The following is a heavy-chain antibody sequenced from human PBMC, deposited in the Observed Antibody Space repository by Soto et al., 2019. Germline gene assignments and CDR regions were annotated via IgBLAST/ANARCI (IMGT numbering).Heavy chain of an antibody. J-gene: IGHJ4*02. CDR1: GFTVSSNY. V-gene: IGHV3-53*02. D-gene: IGHD6-6*01. CDR3: ARAGQLGGSKYYFDY. CDR2: IYSGGST. Sequence: EVQLVETGGGLIQPGGSLRLSCAASGFTVSSNYMSWVRQAPGKGLEWVSVIYSGGSTYYADSVKGRFTISRDNSKNTLYLQMNSLRAEDTAVYYCARAGQLGGSKYYFDYWGQGTLVTVSS.